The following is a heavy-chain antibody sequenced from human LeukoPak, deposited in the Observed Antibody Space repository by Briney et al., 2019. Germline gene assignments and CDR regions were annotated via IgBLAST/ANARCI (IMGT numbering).Heavy chain of an antibody. V-gene: IGHV4-39*01. CDR3: ARHSRSGSGGYENAFDI. CDR1: GXSISSSSNY. Sequence: SETLSLTWTVSGXSISSSSNYWDWIRQSPGKGLEWIGNIYSGGSTYYTPSLKSRVTISVDTSKNQFSLKLSSVTAADTAIYFCARHSRSGSGGYENAFDIWGQGTMVTVSS. J-gene: IGHJ3*02. CDR2: IYSGGST. D-gene: IGHD5-12*01.